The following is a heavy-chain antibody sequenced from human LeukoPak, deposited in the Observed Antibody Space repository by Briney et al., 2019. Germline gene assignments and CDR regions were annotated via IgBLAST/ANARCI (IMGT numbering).Heavy chain of an antibody. CDR3: ARGHDYGVAWFQH. Sequence: GGSLRLSCAASGFTFSSYGMHWVRQAPGKGLEWVAVISYDGSNKYYADSVKGRFTISRDNSKNTLYLQMNSLRAEDTAVYYCARGHDYGVAWFQHWGQGTLVTVSS. CDR1: GFTFSSYG. J-gene: IGHJ1*01. D-gene: IGHD4-17*01. V-gene: IGHV3-30*03. CDR2: ISYDGSNK.